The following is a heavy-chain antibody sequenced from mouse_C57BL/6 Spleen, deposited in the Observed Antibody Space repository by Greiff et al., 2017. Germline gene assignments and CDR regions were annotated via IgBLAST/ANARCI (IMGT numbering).Heavy chain of an antibody. CDR1: GYTFTDYN. V-gene: IGHV1-22*01. CDR3: ARGFDYYGSSHYFDY. CDR2: INPNNGGT. Sequence: EVKLMESGPELVKPGASVKMSCKASGYTFTDYNMHWVKQSHGKSLEWIGYINPNNGGTSYNQKFKGKATLTVNKSSSTAYMELRSLTSEDSAVYYCARGFDYYGSSHYFDYWGQGTTLTVSS. D-gene: IGHD1-1*01. J-gene: IGHJ2*01.